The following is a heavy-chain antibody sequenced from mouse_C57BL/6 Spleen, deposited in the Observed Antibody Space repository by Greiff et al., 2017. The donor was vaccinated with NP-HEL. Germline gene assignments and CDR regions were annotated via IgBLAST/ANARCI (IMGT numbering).Heavy chain of an antibody. CDR1: GYTFTSYG. Sequence: QVQLQQSGAELARPGASVKLSCKASGYTFTSYGISWVKQRTGQGLEWIGEIYPRSGNTYYNEKFKGKATLTADKSSSTAYMELRSLTSEDSAVYFCARGGYYGSSYYAMDYWGQGTSVTVSS. CDR3: ARGGYYGSSYYAMDY. CDR2: IYPRSGNT. V-gene: IGHV1-81*01. D-gene: IGHD1-1*01. J-gene: IGHJ4*01.